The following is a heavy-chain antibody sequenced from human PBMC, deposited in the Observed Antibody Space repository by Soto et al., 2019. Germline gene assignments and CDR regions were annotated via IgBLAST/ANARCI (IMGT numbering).Heavy chain of an antibody. CDR2: MNPKSGNT. CDR3: ATVVDYGSGSYFAFDY. D-gene: IGHD3-10*01. Sequence: ASVKVSCKASGYTFTSYDINWVRQATGQGLELMGWMNPKSGNTGYAQKFQGRVTMTGDTSTDTAYMELSILRSEDTAVYYCATVVDYGSGSYFAFDYWGQGTLVTVPS. V-gene: IGHV1-8*01. J-gene: IGHJ4*02. CDR1: GYTFTSYD.